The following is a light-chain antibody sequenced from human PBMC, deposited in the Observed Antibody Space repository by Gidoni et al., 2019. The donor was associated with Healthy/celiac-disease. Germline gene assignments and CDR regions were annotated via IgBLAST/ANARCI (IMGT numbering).Light chain of an antibody. Sequence: DLVMTQSPDSLAVSLGERATINCKSSQSVLYSSNNKNYLAWYQQKPGQPPKLLIYWASTRESGGPDRCSGSGSGTDVTLTISSLQAEDVAVYYCQQDDSTPSTVGQGTKVEIK. V-gene: IGKV4-1*01. CDR1: QSVLYSSNNKNY. J-gene: IGKJ1*01. CDR3: QQDDSTPST. CDR2: WAS.